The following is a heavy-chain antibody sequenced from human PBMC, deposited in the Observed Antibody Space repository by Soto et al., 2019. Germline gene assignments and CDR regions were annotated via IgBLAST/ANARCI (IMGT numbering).Heavy chain of an antibody. CDR1: GDSIRNYD. V-gene: IGHV4-59*08. J-gene: IGHJ4*02. CDR2: IYYSGST. CDR3: ARGPTTEKVDS. Sequence: SETLSLTCTVCGDSIRNYDWSWIRKPPGKGLEWIGYIYYSGSTNNNPSLKSRVTISADTSMNQFSLAPTSVTAADTAMYYCARGPTTEKVDSWGQGILVTVSS.